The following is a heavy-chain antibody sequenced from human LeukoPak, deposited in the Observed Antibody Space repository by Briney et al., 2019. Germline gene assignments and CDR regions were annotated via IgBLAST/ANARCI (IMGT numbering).Heavy chain of an antibody. CDR1: GFTFSSYG. CDR3: AKDGSGYSYSDY. V-gene: IGHV3-30*02. CDR2: IRSDGNNK. J-gene: IGHJ4*02. D-gene: IGHD5-18*01. Sequence: PGGSLRLSCAASGFTFSSYGMHWVRQAPGKGLEWVAFIRSDGNNKYYADSVKGRFTISRDNSKNTLYLQMNSPRSEDTAVYYCAKDGSGYSYSDYWGQGTLVTVSS.